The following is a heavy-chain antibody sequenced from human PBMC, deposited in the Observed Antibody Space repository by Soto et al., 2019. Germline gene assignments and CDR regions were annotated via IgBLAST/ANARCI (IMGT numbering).Heavy chain of an antibody. Sequence: GGAPRLSSAAPGFTFRSWTLRWVRQAPRRGVDGVAVISSDGSNNDYAESVQCGFTIKRENSQNTLYLQMNILTAEDTAVYYCAKDRIFGVVIGYYYYYGLDVWGQGTTVTVSS. CDR3: AKDRIFGVVIGYYYYYGLDV. CDR2: ISSDGSNN. CDR1: GFTFRSWT. V-gene: IGHV3-30*18. J-gene: IGHJ6*02. D-gene: IGHD3-3*01.